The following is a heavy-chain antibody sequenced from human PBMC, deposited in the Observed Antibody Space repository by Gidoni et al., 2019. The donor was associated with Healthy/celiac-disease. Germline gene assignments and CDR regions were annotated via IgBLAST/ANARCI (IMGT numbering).Heavy chain of an antibody. V-gene: IGHV3-30-3*01. J-gene: IGHJ4*02. CDR2: ISYDGSNK. CDR1: GFTFGSYA. Sequence: QVQLVASGGGVVQPGRSLRLSCAASGFTFGSYAMHCVRQAPGKGLEGVAFISYDGSNKYYAVSVKGRFTISRDNSKNTLYLQMNSLRAEDTAVYYCARTYDFWSGYFDYWGQGTLVTVSS. CDR3: ARTYDFWSGYFDY. D-gene: IGHD3-3*01.